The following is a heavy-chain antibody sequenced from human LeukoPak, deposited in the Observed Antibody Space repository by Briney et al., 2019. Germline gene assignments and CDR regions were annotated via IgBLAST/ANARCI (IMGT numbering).Heavy chain of an antibody. Sequence: PGGSLRLSCAASGFTFSSYAMSWVRQAPGKGLEWVSAISSSGGSTYYADSVKGRFTISRDNSKNTLYLQLNSLRAEDTAIYYCAKTYYYDSSGYSHYLAYDYWGQGTLVTVSS. CDR3: AKTYYYDSSGYSHYLAYDY. D-gene: IGHD3-22*01. J-gene: IGHJ4*02. V-gene: IGHV3-23*01. CDR1: GFTFSSYA. CDR2: ISSSGGST.